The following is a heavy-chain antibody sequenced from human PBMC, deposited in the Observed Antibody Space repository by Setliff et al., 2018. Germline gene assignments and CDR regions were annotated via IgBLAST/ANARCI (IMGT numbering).Heavy chain of an antibody. CDR2: ISADNGNT. CDR3: SRFGLYYEAVYGGGDYYYYGMDV. Sequence: ASVKVSCKASGYTFTTYGISWVRQAPGQGLEWMGWISADNGNTNYAQNLQGRVTMTTDTSTSTAYMELRSLRSDDTAVYYCSRFGLYYEAVYGGGDYYYYGMDVWGQGTTVTVSS. D-gene: IGHD3-16*01. V-gene: IGHV1-18*01. CDR1: GYTFTTYG. J-gene: IGHJ6*02.